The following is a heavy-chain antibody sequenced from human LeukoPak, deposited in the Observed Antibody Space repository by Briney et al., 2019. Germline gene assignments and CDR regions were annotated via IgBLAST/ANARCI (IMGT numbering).Heavy chain of an antibody. V-gene: IGHV4-59*01. CDR3: ARDLKLDGSSGYYAFDI. CDR2: IYYSVST. D-gene: IGHD3-22*01. Sequence: SETLSLTCTVSGGSISSNYWSWIRQPPGKGLEWIGYIYYSVSTNYNPSLKSRVTISVDTSKNQFSLKMSSVTAADTAVYYCARDLKLDGSSGYYAFDIWGQGTMVTVSS. CDR1: GGSISSNY. J-gene: IGHJ3*02.